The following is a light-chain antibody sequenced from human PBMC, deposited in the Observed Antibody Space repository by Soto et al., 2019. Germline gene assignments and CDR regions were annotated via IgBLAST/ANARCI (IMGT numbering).Light chain of an antibody. CDR2: AAS. Sequence: DIKMTQSPSSLYASVGDRVTITCRASQGINNYVAWYQQKPGKAPKLLIYAASTLQSGVPSRFSGSGSATDFTLTISSLQPEAVATYSCQKFNSVPLFGPGTRMDIK. V-gene: IGKV1-27*01. J-gene: IGKJ3*01. CDR3: QKFNSVPL. CDR1: QGINNY.